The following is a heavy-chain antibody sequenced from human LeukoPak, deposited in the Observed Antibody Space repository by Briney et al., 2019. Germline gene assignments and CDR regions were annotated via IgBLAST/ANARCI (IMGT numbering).Heavy chain of an antibody. Sequence: PGESLRLSCTASGFTFSNFWMGWVRQAPGKGLEWVANIKQDETEKFYLGSVKGRFTISRDNAKNSLYLQMNSLRVEDTAVYYCAQVRPPSGSGWYGGDDYWGQGTLVTVSS. CDR1: GFTFSNFW. CDR2: IKQDETEK. V-gene: IGHV3-7*03. CDR3: AQVRPPSGSGWYGGDDY. J-gene: IGHJ4*02. D-gene: IGHD6-19*01.